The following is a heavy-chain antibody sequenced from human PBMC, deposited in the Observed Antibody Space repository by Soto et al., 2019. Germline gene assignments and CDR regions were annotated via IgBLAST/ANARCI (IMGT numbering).Heavy chain of an antibody. D-gene: IGHD3-10*02. J-gene: IGHJ5*02. CDR2: ISAYNGNT. Sequence: QVQLVQSGAEVKKPGASVKVSCKASGYTFTSYGISWVRQAPGQGLEWMGWISAYNGNTNYAQKPPGRVTMTTDTSTSTAYMELRTLRSDDTAVYYCASDYVFAELFDPWGQGTLVTVSS. CDR3: ASDYVFAELFDP. CDR1: GYTFTSYG. V-gene: IGHV1-18*01.